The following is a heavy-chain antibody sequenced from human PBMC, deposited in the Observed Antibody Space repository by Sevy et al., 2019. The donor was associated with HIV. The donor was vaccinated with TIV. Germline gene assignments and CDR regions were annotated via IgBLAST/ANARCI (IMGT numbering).Heavy chain of an antibody. CDR2: ISAYNGNT. D-gene: IGHD3-10*01. CDR1: GYTFTSYG. J-gene: IGHJ6*02. V-gene: IGHV1-18*01. Sequence: ASVKVSCKASGYTFTSYGISWVRQAPGQGLEWMGWISAYNGNTNYAQKLQGRVTMTTDTSTSTAYMELRSLRSDDTAVYYCARMRDGSGIKNYYGMDVWGQWTTVTDSS. CDR3: ARMRDGSGIKNYYGMDV.